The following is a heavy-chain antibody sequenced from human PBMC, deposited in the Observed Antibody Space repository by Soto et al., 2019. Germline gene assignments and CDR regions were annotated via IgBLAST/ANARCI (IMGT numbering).Heavy chain of an antibody. D-gene: IGHD3-22*01. V-gene: IGHV1-2*04. CDR3: ARGGYYDSSGYLRDNWFDP. Sequence: ASVKVSCKASGYTFTSYAMHWVRQAPGQGLEWMGWINPNSGGTNYAQKFQGWVTMTRDTSISTAYMELSRLRSDDTAVYYCARGGYYDSSGYLRDNWFDPWGQGTLVTVSS. CDR1: GYTFTSYA. J-gene: IGHJ5*02. CDR2: INPNSGGT.